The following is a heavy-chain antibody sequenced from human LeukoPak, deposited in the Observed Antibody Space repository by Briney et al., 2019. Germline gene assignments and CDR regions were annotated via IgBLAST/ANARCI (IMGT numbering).Heavy chain of an antibody. Sequence: GGSLRLSCAASGFTFSSYGMHWVRQAPGKGPEWVAVISYDGSNKYYADSVKGRFTISRDNSKNTLYLQMNSLRAEDTAVYYCAKDDCSSTSCYVNKAFDIWGQGTMVTVSS. V-gene: IGHV3-30*18. D-gene: IGHD2-2*01. J-gene: IGHJ3*02. CDR3: AKDDCSSTSCYVNKAFDI. CDR1: GFTFSSYG. CDR2: ISYDGSNK.